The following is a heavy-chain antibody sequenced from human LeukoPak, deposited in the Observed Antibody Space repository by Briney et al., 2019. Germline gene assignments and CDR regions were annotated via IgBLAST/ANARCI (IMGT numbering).Heavy chain of an antibody. CDR1: GGSISSYY. Sequence: NASETLSLTCTVSGGSISSYYWSWIRQPPGKGLEWIGSIFYSGSTYYNPSLKSRVTISVDTSKNQFSLKLSSVTAADTAVYYCARSGYYYDSSSYLHAFDIWGQGTMVTVSS. J-gene: IGHJ3*02. D-gene: IGHD3-22*01. CDR3: ARSGYYYDSSSYLHAFDI. CDR2: IFYSGST. V-gene: IGHV4-39*07.